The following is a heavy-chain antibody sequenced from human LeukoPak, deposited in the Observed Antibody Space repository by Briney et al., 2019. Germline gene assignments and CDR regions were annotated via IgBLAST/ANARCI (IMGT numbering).Heavy chain of an antibody. CDR2: ISGNGNDM. CDR1: GFILSNYA. J-gene: IGHJ5*02. V-gene: IGHV3-21*01. Sequence: GSLRLSCAASGFILSNYAMNWVRRAPGKGLEWVSSISGNGNDMNYGDSVKGRFTISRDNTRNSLYLQMDSLRVKDTAIYYCVRIPNGANFPNWFDPWGQGTLVTVSS. CDR3: VRIPNGANFPNWFDP. D-gene: IGHD4/OR15-4a*01.